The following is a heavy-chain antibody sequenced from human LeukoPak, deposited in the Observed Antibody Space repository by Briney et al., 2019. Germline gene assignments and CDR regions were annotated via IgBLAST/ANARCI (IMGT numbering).Heavy chain of an antibody. CDR3: ARDGVGRTMIVTPDY. V-gene: IGHV3-30*14. D-gene: IGHD3-22*01. CDR1: GFTFSSYA. J-gene: IGHJ4*02. CDR2: ISYDGSNK. Sequence: PGGSLRLSCAASGFTFSSYAMHWVRQAPGKGLEWVAVISYDGSNKYYADSVKGRFTISRDNSKNTLYLQMNSLRAEDTAVYYRARDGVGRTMIVTPDYWGQGTLVTVSS.